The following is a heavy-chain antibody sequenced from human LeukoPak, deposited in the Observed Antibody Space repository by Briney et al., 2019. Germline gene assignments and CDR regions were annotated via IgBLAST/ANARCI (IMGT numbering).Heavy chain of an antibody. V-gene: IGHV4-39*07. J-gene: IGHJ4*02. D-gene: IGHD3-10*01. CDR1: GGSISSSSYY. Sequence: SQTLSLTCTVSGGSISSSSYYWGWIRQPPGKGLEWIGSISYSGNTYYNPSLKSRVTISVDTSKNQFSLKLSSVTAADTAVYYCARDSEYGSGSYYTWGQGTLVTVSS. CDR3: ARDSEYGSGSYYT. CDR2: ISYSGNT.